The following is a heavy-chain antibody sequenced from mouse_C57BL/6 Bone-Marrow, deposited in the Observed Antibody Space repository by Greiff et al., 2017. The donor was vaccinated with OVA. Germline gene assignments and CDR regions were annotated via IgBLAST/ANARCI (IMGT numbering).Heavy chain of an antibody. J-gene: IGHJ4*01. CDR1: GYSITSGYY. Sequence: EVKLVESGPGLVKPSQSLSLTCSVSGYSITSGYYWNWIRPFPGNILEWMGYISYDGSNNYNPSLKNRISLTRDTSKNPFFLTLHSLTTEDTATYYCARVRGSTVVAPYAMDYWGQGTSVTVSS. CDR2: ISYDGSN. CDR3: ARVRGSTVVAPYAMDY. D-gene: IGHD1-1*01. V-gene: IGHV3-6*01.